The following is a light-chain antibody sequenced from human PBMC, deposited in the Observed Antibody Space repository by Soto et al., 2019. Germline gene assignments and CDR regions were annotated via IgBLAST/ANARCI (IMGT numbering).Light chain of an antibody. J-gene: IGKJ1*01. Sequence: DIQMTQSPSSLSASVGDRVTITCRASQTINNYLNWYQQKPGRAPKPLIYAASSLQSGVPSRFSGGGSGTNFTLTITSLQPEDSATYYCQQSYTAFSWTFGLGTQVEIK. CDR3: QQSYTAFSWT. V-gene: IGKV1-39*01. CDR2: AAS. CDR1: QTINNY.